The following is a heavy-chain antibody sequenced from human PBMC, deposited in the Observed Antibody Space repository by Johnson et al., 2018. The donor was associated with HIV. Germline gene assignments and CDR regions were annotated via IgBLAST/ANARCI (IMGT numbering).Heavy chain of an antibody. D-gene: IGHD3-22*01. J-gene: IGHJ3*02. CDR2: ISSDGSIK. CDR3: AREYYYDSSGYNAFDI. V-gene: IGHV3-30*04. CDR1: GFTFSSYA. Sequence: QVQLVESGGGVVQPGGSLRLSCAASGFTFSSYAMHWVRQAPGKGLEWVAVISSDGSIKYSADSVKGRFTISRDNSKNTLYLQMNSLRAEDTAVYYCAREYYYDSSGYNAFDIWGQGTMVTVSS.